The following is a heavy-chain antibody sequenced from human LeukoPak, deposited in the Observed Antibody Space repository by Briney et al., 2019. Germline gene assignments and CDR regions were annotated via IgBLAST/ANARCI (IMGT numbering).Heavy chain of an antibody. CDR1: GFTFSSYA. Sequence: TGGSLRLSCAASGFTFSSYAMHWVRQAPGKGLEWVAVISYDGSNKYYADSVKGRFTISRDNSKNTLYLQMNSLRAEDTAVYYCARAPHEGSPHFIAAVGTDYYYMDVWGKGTTVTVSS. V-gene: IGHV3-30-3*01. D-gene: IGHD6-13*01. CDR3: ARAPHEGSPHFIAAVGTDYYYMDV. CDR2: ISYDGSNK. J-gene: IGHJ6*03.